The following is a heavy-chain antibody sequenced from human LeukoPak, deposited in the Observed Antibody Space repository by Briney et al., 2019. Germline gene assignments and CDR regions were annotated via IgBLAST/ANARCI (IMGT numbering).Heavy chain of an antibody. CDR1: GLIVSSNY. J-gene: IGHJ4*02. CDR2: IYGDGNT. V-gene: IGHV3-66*01. Sequence: GGSLTLSCAASGLIVSSNYMSWVRQAPGKGLEWVSIIYGDGNTNYPDSVKGRFTTSRDNSKNTLSLQMNSLRAEDTAVYYCACSGPYSNGGVMTDYWGQGTLVTVSS. CDR3: ACSGPYSNGGVMTDY. D-gene: IGHD6-19*01.